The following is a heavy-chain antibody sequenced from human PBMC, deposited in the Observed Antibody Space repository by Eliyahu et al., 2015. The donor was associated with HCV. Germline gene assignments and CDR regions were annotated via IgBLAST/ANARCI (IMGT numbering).Heavy chain of an antibody. V-gene: IGHV3-30-3*01. D-gene: IGHD2-15*01. Sequence: QVQLVESGGGVVQPGRSLRLSCAASGFXFXXFYMHWVRQAPGKGLEWVAVISHDGSNKYYADPVKGRFTISRDNSKNTLFLQMNSLRVEDTALYYCTRGGCSGGACSFGSNDDYWGQGTLVTVSS. J-gene: IGHJ4*02. CDR1: GFXFXXFY. CDR3: TRGGCSGGACSFGSNDDY. CDR2: ISHDGSNK.